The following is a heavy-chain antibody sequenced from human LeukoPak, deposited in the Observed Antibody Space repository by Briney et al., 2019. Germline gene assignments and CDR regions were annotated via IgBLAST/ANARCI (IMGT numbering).Heavy chain of an antibody. D-gene: IGHD5-12*01. V-gene: IGHV4-34*01. CDR1: GGSFSGYY. Sequence: PSETLSLTRAVYGGSFSGYYWSWIRQPPGKGLEWIGEINHSGSTNYNPSLKSRVTISVDTSKNQFSLKLSSVTAADTAVYYCARGKGQWLRSNWFDPWGQGTLVTVSS. CDR2: INHSGST. J-gene: IGHJ5*02. CDR3: ARGKGQWLRSNWFDP.